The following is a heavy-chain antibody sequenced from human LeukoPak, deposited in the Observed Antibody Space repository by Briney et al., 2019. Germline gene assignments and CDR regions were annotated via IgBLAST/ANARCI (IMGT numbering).Heavy chain of an antibody. CDR1: GYTFTDYY. Sequence: APVKVSCKASGYTFTDYYMHWVRQAPGQGLEWMGIINPSGGSTSYAQKFQGRVTMTRDTSTSTVYMELSSLRSEDTAVYYCARDQLVTPYEYYFDYWGQGTLVTVSS. CDR3: ARDQLVTPYEYYFDY. V-gene: IGHV1-46*01. D-gene: IGHD4-23*01. J-gene: IGHJ4*02. CDR2: INPSGGST.